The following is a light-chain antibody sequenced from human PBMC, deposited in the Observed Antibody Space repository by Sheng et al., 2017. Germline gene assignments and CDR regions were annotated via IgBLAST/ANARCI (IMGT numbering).Light chain of an antibody. Sequence: QTVVTQEPSLTVSPGGTVTLTCTSSTGAVTTGFYPNWFQQKAGQPPRALIYSTINLHSWTPARFSGSLLGGKAALTLSGVQPEDEAEYYCLLFYGGVWVFGGGTKLTVL. CDR2: STI. J-gene: IGLJ3*02. CDR3: LLFYGGVWV. V-gene: IGLV7-43*01. CDR1: TGAVTTGFY.